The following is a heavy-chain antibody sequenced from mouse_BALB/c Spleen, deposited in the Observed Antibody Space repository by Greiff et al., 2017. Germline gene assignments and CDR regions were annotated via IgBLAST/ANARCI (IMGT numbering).Heavy chain of an antibody. CDR1: GFTFSSYA. CDR3: AREGDRNDVDY. V-gene: IGHV5-9-3*01. Sequence: EVNLVESGGGLVKPGGSLKLSCAASGFTFSSYAMSWVRQTPEKRLEWVATISSGGSYTNYPDSVKGRFTISRDKTKNTLYLQMSSLRSEDTAMFYCAREGDRNDVDYWGQGTTLTVSS. CDR2: ISSGGSYT. D-gene: IGHD2-14*01. J-gene: IGHJ2*01.